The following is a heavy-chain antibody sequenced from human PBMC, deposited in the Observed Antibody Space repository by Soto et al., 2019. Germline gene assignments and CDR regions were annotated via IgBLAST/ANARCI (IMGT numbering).Heavy chain of an antibody. CDR2: IVVGSGNT. CDR1: GFTFTSSA. Sequence: SVKVSCKASGFTFTSSAVQWVRQARGQRLEWIGWIVVGSGNTNYAQKFQERVTITRDMSTSTAYMELSSLRSEDTAVYYCTSGTSGSSGPLYWGQGTLVTVSS. CDR3: TSGTSGSSGPLY. J-gene: IGHJ4*02. D-gene: IGHD3-22*01. V-gene: IGHV1-58*01.